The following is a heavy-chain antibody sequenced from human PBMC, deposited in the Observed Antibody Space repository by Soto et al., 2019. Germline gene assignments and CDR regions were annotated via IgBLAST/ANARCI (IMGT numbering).Heavy chain of an antibody. V-gene: IGHV1-69*01. CDR2: IIPIFGTA. J-gene: IGHJ4*02. CDR1: GGTFSRHA. D-gene: IGHD2-21*02. Sequence: QVQLVQSGADVRKPGSSVKVSCKASGGTFSRHAISWVRQAPGQGLEWMGGIIPIFGTANHAQKVQGRVTIIADESTSTVYMELSSLRSEDTAVYYCARGPHGLIDYWGQGTLVTVSS. CDR3: ARGPHGLIDY.